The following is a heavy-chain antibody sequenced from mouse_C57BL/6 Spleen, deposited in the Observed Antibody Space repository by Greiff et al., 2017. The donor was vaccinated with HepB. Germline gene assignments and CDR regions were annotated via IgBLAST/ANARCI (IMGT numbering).Heavy chain of an antibody. CDR1: GYSITSGYY. V-gene: IGHV3-6*01. D-gene: IGHD2-2*01. CDR3: ARIGGYDWYFNV. Sequence: EVQLQQSGPGLVKPSQSLSLTCSVTGYSITSGYYWNWIRQFPGNKLEWMGYISYDGSNNYNPSLKNRISITRDTSKNQFFLKLNSVTTEDTATYYCARIGGYDWYFNVWGTGTTVTVSS. J-gene: IGHJ1*03. CDR2: ISYDGSN.